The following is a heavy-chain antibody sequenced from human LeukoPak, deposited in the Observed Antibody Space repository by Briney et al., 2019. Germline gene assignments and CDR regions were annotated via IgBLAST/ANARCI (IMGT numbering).Heavy chain of an antibody. Sequence: GGSLRLSCAASGFTFSSYWMTWVRQAPGKGLEWVASINQDQNEIHYVDSVRGRFTISRDNSKNTLYLQMKSLRAEDTALYYCARDLHPRLAGFFDYWGQGTLVTVSS. CDR1: GFTFSSYW. CDR2: INQDQNEI. CDR3: ARDLHPRLAGFFDY. J-gene: IGHJ4*02. D-gene: IGHD3-3*02. V-gene: IGHV3-7*03.